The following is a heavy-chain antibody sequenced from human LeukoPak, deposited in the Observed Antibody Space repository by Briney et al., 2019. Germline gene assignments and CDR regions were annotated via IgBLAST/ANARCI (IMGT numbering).Heavy chain of an antibody. CDR3: ARNTYFDY. J-gene: IGHJ4*02. CDR1: GGSTSSYY. V-gene: IGHV4-59*01. Sequence: SETLSLTCTVSGGSTSSYYWSWIRQPPGKGLEWIGYIYYSGNTNYNPSLKSRVTVSIDTSKYQFSLKLSSVTAADTAMYYCARNTYFDYWGQGTLVTVSS. CDR2: IYYSGNT.